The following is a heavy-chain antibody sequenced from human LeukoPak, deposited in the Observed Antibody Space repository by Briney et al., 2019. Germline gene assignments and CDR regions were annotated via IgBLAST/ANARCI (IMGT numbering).Heavy chain of an antibody. CDR1: GGSMSNYY. J-gene: IGHJ4*02. CDR3: ARHGSTDYFDN. CDR2: IYTSGST. V-gene: IGHV4-4*07. Sequence: SETLSLTCSVSGGSMSNYYWTWIRQPAGKGLEWIGRIYTSGSTNYNSSLKSRVTMSIDTPKTQFSLKLSSVTAADTAVYYCARHGSTDYFDNWGQGTLVTVSS. D-gene: IGHD2-2*03.